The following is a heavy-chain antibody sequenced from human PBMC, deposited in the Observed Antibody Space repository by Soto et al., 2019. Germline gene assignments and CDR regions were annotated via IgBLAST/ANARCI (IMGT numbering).Heavy chain of an antibody. CDR1: GFTFNKYA. D-gene: IGHD3-16*01. CDR2: ISGSGAST. CDR3: AKTPGVITVITSFDH. Sequence: GSLILSCLASGFTFNKYALAWVRQAPGKGLEWVSAISGSGASTYDADSVKGRFTISRDNSNNTLYLQMNSLRAEDTAVYYCAKTPGVITVITSFDHWGQGNPVTVSS. J-gene: IGHJ4*02. V-gene: IGHV3-23*01.